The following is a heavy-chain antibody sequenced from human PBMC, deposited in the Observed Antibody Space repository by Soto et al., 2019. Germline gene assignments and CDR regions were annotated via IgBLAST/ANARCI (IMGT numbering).Heavy chain of an antibody. CDR2: IYPGDSDT. CDR1: GYSFTTYW. V-gene: IGHV5-51*01. J-gene: IGHJ6*02. CDR3: ARSRRGAYSSGWYSPSGYYNYGIDV. D-gene: IGHD6-19*01. Sequence: PGESLKISCKASGYSFTTYWIGWVRQMPGKGLEWMGIIYPGDSDTKYSPSLQGQVCISADTSISTAYLQWTSLKASDTAMYYCARSRRGAYSSGWYSPSGYYNYGIDVWGQGTKVTVSS.